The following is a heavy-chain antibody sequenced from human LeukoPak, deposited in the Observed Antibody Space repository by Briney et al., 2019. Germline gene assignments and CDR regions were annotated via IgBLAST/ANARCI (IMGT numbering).Heavy chain of an antibody. Sequence: SETLSLTCAVYGGSFSGYYWSWIRQPPGKGLEWIGEINHSGSTNYNPSLKSRVTISVDTSKNQFSLKLSSVTAADTAVYYCARRPYYDFWSGQSDYWGQGTLVTVSS. D-gene: IGHD3-3*01. V-gene: IGHV4-34*01. CDR3: ARRPYYDFWSGQSDY. CDR2: INHSGST. J-gene: IGHJ4*02. CDR1: GGSFSGYY.